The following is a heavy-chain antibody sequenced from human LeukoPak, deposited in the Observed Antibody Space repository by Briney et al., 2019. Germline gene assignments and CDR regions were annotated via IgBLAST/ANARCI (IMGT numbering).Heavy chain of an antibody. D-gene: IGHD3-22*01. Sequence: SETLSLTCTVSGGSISIYYWSWIRQPPGKGLEWIGYIYDSGSTNYNPSLKSRVTISVDTSKNQFSLKLSSVTAADTAVYYCASLTTAEVFDIWGQGTMVTVSS. J-gene: IGHJ3*02. V-gene: IGHV4-59*01. CDR2: IYDSGST. CDR1: GGSISIYY. CDR3: ASLTTAEVFDI.